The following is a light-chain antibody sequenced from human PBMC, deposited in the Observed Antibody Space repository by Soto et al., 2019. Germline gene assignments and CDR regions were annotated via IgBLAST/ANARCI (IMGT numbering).Light chain of an antibody. CDR1: SGHSRYA. Sequence: QSVLTQSPSASASLGASVKLTCTLSSGHSRYAIEWHQQQPEKGPRYLMNLNSDGSHTKGDGIPDRFSGSSSGAERYLTISSLQSEDEADYYCQTWGTGINWVFGGGTKVTVL. CDR2: LNSDGSH. J-gene: IGLJ3*02. V-gene: IGLV4-69*01. CDR3: QTWGTGINWV.